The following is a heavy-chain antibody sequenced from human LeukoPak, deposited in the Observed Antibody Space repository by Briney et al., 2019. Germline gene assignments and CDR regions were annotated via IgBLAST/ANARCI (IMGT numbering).Heavy chain of an antibody. CDR3: ARGVEYSRSSDNILFEY. Sequence: SETLSLTCTVSSGSMNKYQWNWIRQSAGKGLERIGRIYSSGYADYNSSLKGRITMSLDTSKNQFSLKSTSVSAADTAVYYCARGVEYSRSSDNILFEYWGQGSLVIVSS. V-gene: IGHV4-4*07. J-gene: IGHJ4*02. CDR2: IYSSGYA. CDR1: SGSMNKYQ. D-gene: IGHD6-6*01.